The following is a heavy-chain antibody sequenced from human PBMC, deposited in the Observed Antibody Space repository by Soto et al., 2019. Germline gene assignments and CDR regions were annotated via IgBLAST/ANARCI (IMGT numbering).Heavy chain of an antibody. CDR2: IYYSGNT. D-gene: IGHD6-6*01. CDR3: ARGIYSTSSFFDS. V-gene: IGHV4-30-4*01. J-gene: IGHJ4*02. CDR1: GDSLRTAEYY. Sequence: SVILSLTCTVSGDSLRTAEYYLNWIRQPPGKGLEWIGYIYYSGNTYYIPSLKSRVTISVDTSKNQISLKLNSVTAADTAVYYCARGIYSTSSFFDSWGQGTLVTVSS.